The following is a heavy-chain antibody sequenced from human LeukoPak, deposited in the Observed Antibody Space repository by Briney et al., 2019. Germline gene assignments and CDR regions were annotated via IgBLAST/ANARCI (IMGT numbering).Heavy chain of an antibody. J-gene: IGHJ6*02. D-gene: IGHD7-27*01. CDR2: INHSGNINHSGNT. V-gene: IGHV4-34*01. CDR1: GGSYSDYY. Sequence: SETLSLTCAVYGGSYSDYYWSWIRQPPGKGLEWIGEINHSGNINHSGNTNYNPSLKSRVTISADRSKNQISLKLSSVTAADTAVYYCARGALGYYYGMDVWGQGTTVTVSS. CDR3: ARGALGYYYGMDV.